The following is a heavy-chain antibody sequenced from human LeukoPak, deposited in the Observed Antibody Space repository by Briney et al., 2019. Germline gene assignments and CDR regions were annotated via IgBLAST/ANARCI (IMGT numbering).Heavy chain of an antibody. D-gene: IGHD3-3*01. CDR2: ISGSGGST. J-gene: IGHJ6*02. V-gene: IGHV3-23*01. Sequence: PGGSLRLSCAASGFTFSSYAMSWVRQAPGKGLEWVSAISGSGGSTYYADSVKGRFTISRDNSKNTLYLQMNSLRAEDTAVYYCATDSNYDFWSGYYSYYYGMDVWGQGTTVTVSS. CDR1: GFTFSSYA. CDR3: ATDSNYDFWSGYYSYYYGMDV.